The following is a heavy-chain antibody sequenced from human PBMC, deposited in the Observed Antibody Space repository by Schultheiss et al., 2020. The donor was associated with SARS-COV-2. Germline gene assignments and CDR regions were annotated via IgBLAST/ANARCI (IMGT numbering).Heavy chain of an antibody. V-gene: IGHV1-69*02. D-gene: IGHD3-16*01. CDR2: IIPILGIA. CDR3: ARVVGGAYYYMDV. Sequence: SVKVSCKASGGTFSSYTISWVRQAPGQGLEWMGRIIPILGIANYAQKFQGRVTITADKSTSTAYMELSSLRSEDTAVYYCARVVGGAYYYMDVWGKGTTVTVSS. J-gene: IGHJ6*03. CDR1: GGTFSSYT.